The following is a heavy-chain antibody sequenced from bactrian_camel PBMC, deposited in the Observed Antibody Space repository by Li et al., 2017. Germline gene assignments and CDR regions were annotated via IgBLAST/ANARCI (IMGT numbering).Heavy chain of an antibody. CDR2: IHNGGDST. CDR3: AADGRWCLLTRVLREGDFYY. D-gene: IGHD2*01. CDR1: GYTFSTYC. Sequence: QLVESGGGSVQAGGSLRLSCRASGYTFSTYCAAWFRQAPGKEREGVASIHNGGDSTVYHDSVKGRFTISRESARERAKTTVYLQMNDLKPEDSAIYYCAADGRWCLLTRVLREGDFYYWGPGTQVTVS. J-gene: IGHJ6*01. V-gene: IGHV3S1*01.